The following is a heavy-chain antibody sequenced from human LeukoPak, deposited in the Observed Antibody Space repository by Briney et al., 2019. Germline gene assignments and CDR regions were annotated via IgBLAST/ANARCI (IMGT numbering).Heavy chain of an antibody. Sequence: PGGSLRLSCAASGFTFDDYGMSWVRQGPGKGLEWVAGIDWNGGSTAYADSVKGRFTISRDNAKNSLYLQMNSLRAEDTAVFYCARGGGSRTYFYYSMDVWGKGTTVSVSS. J-gene: IGHJ6*03. D-gene: IGHD2-15*01. CDR3: ARGGGSRTYFYYSMDV. CDR2: IDWNGGST. CDR1: GFTFDDYG. V-gene: IGHV3-20*04.